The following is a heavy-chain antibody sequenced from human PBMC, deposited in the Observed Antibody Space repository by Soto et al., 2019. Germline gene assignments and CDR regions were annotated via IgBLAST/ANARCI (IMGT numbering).Heavy chain of an antibody. V-gene: IGHV1-69*13. D-gene: IGHD3-22*01. Sequence: SVKVSCKASGGTFSSYAISWVRQAPGQGLEWMGGIIPIFGTANYAQKFQGRVTITADESTSTAYMELSSLRSEDTAVYYCARGITMIVVVPDAFDIWGQGTMVTVSS. CDR3: ARGITMIVVVPDAFDI. CDR1: GGTFSSYA. CDR2: IIPIFGTA. J-gene: IGHJ3*02.